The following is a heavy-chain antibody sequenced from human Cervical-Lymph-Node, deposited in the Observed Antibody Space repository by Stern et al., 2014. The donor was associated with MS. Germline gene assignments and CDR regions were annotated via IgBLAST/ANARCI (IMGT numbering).Heavy chain of an antibody. Sequence: VQLVESGGGLVKPGGSLRLSCAASGFTFSDYFMTWVRQAPVKGLEWLSFISSSGDTIKYADSVRGRFTISRDNAKNSLYLQMNSLRAEDTAVYYCVRGLGSYEDSWGQGTLVTVSS. CDR2: ISSSGDTI. J-gene: IGHJ4*02. CDR1: GFTFSDYF. V-gene: IGHV3-11*01. CDR3: VRGLGSYEDS. D-gene: IGHD3-10*01.